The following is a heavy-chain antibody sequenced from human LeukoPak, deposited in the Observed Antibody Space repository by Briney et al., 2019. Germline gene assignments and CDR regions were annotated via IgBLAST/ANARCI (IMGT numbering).Heavy chain of an antibody. CDR3: ARVGGVWYYYDSSGYYPPDH. Sequence: ASVKVSCKASGGTFSSYAISWVRQAPGQGLEWMGGIIPIFGTANYAQKFQGRVTITADESTSTAYMELSSLRSEDTAVYYCARVGGVWYYYDSSGYYPPDHWGQGTLVTVSS. CDR1: GGTFSSYA. V-gene: IGHV1-69*13. CDR2: IIPIFGTA. D-gene: IGHD3-22*01. J-gene: IGHJ4*02.